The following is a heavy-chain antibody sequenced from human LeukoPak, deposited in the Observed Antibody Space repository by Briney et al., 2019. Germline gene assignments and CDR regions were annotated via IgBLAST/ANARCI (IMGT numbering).Heavy chain of an antibody. D-gene: IGHD3-16*02. CDR3: ARDRRDDYVWGSYRPGAFDI. V-gene: IGHV3-7*01. CDR2: IKQDGSEK. CDR1: GFTFSSYW. Sequence: PGGSLRLSCAASGFTFSSYWMSWVRQAPGKGLEWVANIKQDGSEKYYVDSVKGRFTISRDNAKNSLYLQMNSLRAEDTAVYYCARDRRDDYVWGSYRPGAFDIWGQGTMVTVSS. J-gene: IGHJ3*02.